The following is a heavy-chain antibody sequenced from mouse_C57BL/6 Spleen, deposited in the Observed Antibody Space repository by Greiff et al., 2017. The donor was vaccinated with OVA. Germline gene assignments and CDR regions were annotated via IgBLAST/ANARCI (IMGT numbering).Heavy chain of an antibody. J-gene: IGHJ2*01. CDR1: GYSITSGYY. V-gene: IGHV3-6*01. CDR2: ISYDGSN. Sequence: ESGPGLVKPSQSLSLTCSVTGYSITSGYYWNWIRQFPGNKLEWMGYISYDGSNNYNPSLKNRISITRDTSKNQFFLKLNSVTTEDTATYYCARRGTGTFGYWGQGTTLTVSS. CDR3: ARRGTGTFGY. D-gene: IGHD4-1*01.